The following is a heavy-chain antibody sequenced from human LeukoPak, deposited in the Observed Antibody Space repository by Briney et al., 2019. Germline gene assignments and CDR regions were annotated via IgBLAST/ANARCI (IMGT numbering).Heavy chain of an antibody. CDR3: ARDLLYCGGDCYHDAFDI. CDR1: GYTFTSYG. V-gene: IGHV1-18*01. J-gene: IGHJ3*02. Sequence: GASVKVSCKASGYTFTSYGISWVRQAPGRGLEWMGWISDYNGDTNYVQKLQGRVTMTTDTSTSTAYMELRSLRSDDAAVYYCARDLLYCGGDCYHDAFDIWGQGTMVTVSS. CDR2: ISDYNGDT. D-gene: IGHD2-21*02.